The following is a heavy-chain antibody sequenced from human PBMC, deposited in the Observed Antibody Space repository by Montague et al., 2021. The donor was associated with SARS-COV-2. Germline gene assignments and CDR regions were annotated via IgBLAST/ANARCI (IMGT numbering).Heavy chain of an antibody. J-gene: IGHJ6*02. Sequence: SETLSLTCAVYGGSSSGDNWSWIRQPPGKGLEWIGEINHSGSTNYNPSLKSRVTISVDTSKNQFSLKLSSVTAADTAVYYCARGPHSSSWHYYYYYGMDVWGQGTTVTVSS. V-gene: IGHV4-34*01. CDR3: ARGPHSSSWHYYYYYGMDV. CDR1: GGSSSGDN. D-gene: IGHD6-13*01. CDR2: INHSGST.